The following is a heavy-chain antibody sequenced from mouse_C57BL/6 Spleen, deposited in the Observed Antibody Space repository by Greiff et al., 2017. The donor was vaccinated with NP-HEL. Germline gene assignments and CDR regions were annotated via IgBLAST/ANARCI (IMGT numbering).Heavy chain of an antibody. CDR3: AFLYYGSSYGYFDV. CDR1: GYTFTDYY. D-gene: IGHD1-1*01. CDR2: IYPGSGNT. V-gene: IGHV1-76*01. J-gene: IGHJ1*03. Sequence: QVQLQQSGAELVRPGASVKLSCKASGYTFTDYYINWVKQRPGQGLEWIARIYPGSGNTYYNEKFKGKATLTAEKSSSTAYMQLSSLTSEDSAVYFCAFLYYGSSYGYFDVWGTGTTVTVSS.